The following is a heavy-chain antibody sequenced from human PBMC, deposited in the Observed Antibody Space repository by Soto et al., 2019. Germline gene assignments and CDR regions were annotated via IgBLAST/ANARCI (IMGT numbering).Heavy chain of an antibody. V-gene: IGHV4-39*01. Sequence: PSETLSLTCTVSVDSISTSSYYWGWIRQSPGKGLEWIGSLYYSGTTYYNPSLKSRVTISVDTSKNQFSLRAYSVTAADTAVYYCARNDWSRFYGMDVWGQGNKVTVSS. D-gene: IGHD2-2*01. CDR2: LYYSGTT. J-gene: IGHJ6*02. CDR3: ARNDWSRFYGMDV. CDR1: VDSISTSSYY.